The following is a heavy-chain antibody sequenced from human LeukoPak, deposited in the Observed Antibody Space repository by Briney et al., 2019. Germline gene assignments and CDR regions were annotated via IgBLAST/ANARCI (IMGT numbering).Heavy chain of an antibody. CDR2: ISSNGNRK. V-gene: IGHV3-48*03. J-gene: IGHJ4*02. CDR3: AKAGDIYYFDF. D-gene: IGHD5-12*01. Sequence: GGSLRLSCTASGFTFSSYEMNWVRQAPGKGLEWVSYISSNGNRKYYADSVKGRFTISRDNSENTVYLQMNSLRAEDTAVYYCAKAGDIYYFDFWGQGTLVTVSS. CDR1: GFTFSSYE.